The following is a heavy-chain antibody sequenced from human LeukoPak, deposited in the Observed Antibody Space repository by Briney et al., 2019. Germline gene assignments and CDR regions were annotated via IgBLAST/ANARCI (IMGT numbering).Heavy chain of an antibody. V-gene: IGHV3-7*01. CDR1: GFTFNNYW. Sequence: GGSLRLSCAASGFTFNNYWMSWVRQAPGKGLEWVANIKQDGSEKYYVDSVKGRFTISRDNAKNSLYLQMNSLRAEDTAVYYCARLHSTWFDPWGQGTLVTLSS. CDR3: ARLHSTWFDP. D-gene: IGHD2/OR15-2a*01. J-gene: IGHJ5*02. CDR2: IKQDGSEK.